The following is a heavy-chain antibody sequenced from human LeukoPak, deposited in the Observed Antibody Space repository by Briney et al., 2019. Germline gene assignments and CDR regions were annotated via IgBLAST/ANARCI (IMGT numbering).Heavy chain of an antibody. D-gene: IGHD1-26*01. J-gene: IGHJ4*02. CDR2: ISSSSSYI. V-gene: IGHV3-21*01. CDR1: GFTFSGYS. CDR3: ARDVIVGAPGIYFDY. Sequence: PGGSLRLSCAASGFTFSGYSMNWVRQAPGKGLEWVSSISSSSSYIYYADSVKGRFTISRDNAKNSLYLQMNSLRAEDTAVYYCARDVIVGAPGIYFDYWGQGTLVTVSS.